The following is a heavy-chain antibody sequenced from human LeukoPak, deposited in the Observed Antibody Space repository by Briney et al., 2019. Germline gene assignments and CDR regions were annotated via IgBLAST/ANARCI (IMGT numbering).Heavy chain of an antibody. CDR2: IYYSGST. Sequence: SETLSLTCTVSGGSISSYYWSWIRQPPGKGLEWIGYIYYSGSTNYNPSLKSRVTISVDTSKNQFSLKLSSVTAADTAVYYCARGGYAQQWPYFDYWGQGTLVTVSS. V-gene: IGHV4-59*01. CDR1: GGSISSYY. J-gene: IGHJ4*02. CDR3: ARGGYAQQWPYFDY. D-gene: IGHD6-19*01.